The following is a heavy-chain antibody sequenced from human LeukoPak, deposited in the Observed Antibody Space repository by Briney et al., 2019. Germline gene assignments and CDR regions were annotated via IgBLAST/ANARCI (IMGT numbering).Heavy chain of an antibody. J-gene: IGHJ4*02. D-gene: IGHD3-10*01. Sequence: SVKVSCKASGYTFTSYDINWVRQATGQGLEWMGWMNPNSGNTGYAQKFQGRVTMTRNTSISTAYMELSSLRSEDTAVYYCARGSWNYGSGSYKDIGDYWGQGTLVTVSS. V-gene: IGHV1-8*01. CDR1: GYTFTSYD. CDR3: ARGSWNYGSGSYKDIGDY. CDR2: MNPNSGNT.